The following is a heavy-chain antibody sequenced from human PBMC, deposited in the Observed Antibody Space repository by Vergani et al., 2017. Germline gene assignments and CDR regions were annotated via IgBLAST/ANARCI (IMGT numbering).Heavy chain of an antibody. CDR1: GYTFTSYA. V-gene: IGHV1-3*04. J-gene: IGHJ4*02. CDR2: INTGNGNT. CDR3: ARDLSRWRASSIDY. D-gene: IGHD5-24*01. Sequence: QVQLVQSGAEVKKPGASVKVSCKASGYTFTSYAMHWVRQAPGQRLEWMGWINTGNGNTKYSPKFQGRGTITRDTSESTAYMELSSLRSEDTAVYYCARDLSRWRASSIDYWGQGTLVTVSS.